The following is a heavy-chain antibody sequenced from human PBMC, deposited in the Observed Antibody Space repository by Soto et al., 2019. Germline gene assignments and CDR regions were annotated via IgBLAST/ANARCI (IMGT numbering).Heavy chain of an antibody. V-gene: IGHV3-33*01. J-gene: IGHJ4*02. Sequence: GGSLRLSCAASGFTFSSYGMHWVRQAPGKGLEWVAVIWYDGSNKYYADSVKGRFTISRDNSKNTLYLQMNSLRAEDTAVYYCARDSKCSGGSCYPWYYFDYWGQGTLVTVSS. CDR3: ARDSKCSGGSCYPWYYFDY. CDR1: GFTFSSYG. D-gene: IGHD2-15*01. CDR2: IWYDGSNK.